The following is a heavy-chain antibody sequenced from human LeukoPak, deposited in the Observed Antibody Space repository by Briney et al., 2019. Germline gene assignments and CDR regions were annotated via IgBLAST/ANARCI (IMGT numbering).Heavy chain of an antibody. Sequence: SETLSLTCTVSGGSISSYYWSWIRQPAGKGLEWIGRIYTSGSTNYNPSLKSRVTMSVDASKNQFSLKLSSVTAADTAVYYCARDSGYDSYSHGPGYYYYMDVWGKGTTVTVSS. D-gene: IGHD5-12*01. J-gene: IGHJ6*03. CDR2: IYTSGST. V-gene: IGHV4-4*07. CDR1: GGSISSYY. CDR3: ARDSGYDSYSHGPGYYYYMDV.